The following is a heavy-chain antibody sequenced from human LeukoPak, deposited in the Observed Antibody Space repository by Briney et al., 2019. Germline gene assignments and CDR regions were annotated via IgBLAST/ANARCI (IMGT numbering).Heavy chain of an antibody. CDR1: GYTLTELS. Sequence: GASVTVSCTVSGYTLTELSMHWVRQAPGKGLEWMGGFDPEDGETIYAQKFQGRVTMTEDTSTDTAYMELSSLRSEDTAVYYCATDYEVTRDYWGQGTLVTVSS. CDR2: FDPEDGET. J-gene: IGHJ4*02. D-gene: IGHD3-16*01. CDR3: ATDYEVTRDY. V-gene: IGHV1-24*01.